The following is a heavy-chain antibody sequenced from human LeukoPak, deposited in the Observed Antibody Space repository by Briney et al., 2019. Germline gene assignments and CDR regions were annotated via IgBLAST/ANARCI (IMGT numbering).Heavy chain of an antibody. CDR3: ARGKAPFAFDI. CDR2: TYYSGST. V-gene: IGHV4-39*01. Sequence: SETLSLTCTVSGGSISSSSYYWGWIRHPPGKGLEWIGATYYSGSTYYNPSLKSRVTISVDTSKNQFSLKLTSVTAADTAVYYCARGKAPFAFDIWGQGTMVTVSS. J-gene: IGHJ3*02. CDR1: GGSISSSSYY.